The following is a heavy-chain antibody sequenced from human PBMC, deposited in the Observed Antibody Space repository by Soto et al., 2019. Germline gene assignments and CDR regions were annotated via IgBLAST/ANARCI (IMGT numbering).Heavy chain of an antibody. CDR1: GGSISSGDYY. CDR3: ARGDWFHP. V-gene: IGHV4-30-4*01. J-gene: IGHJ5*02. CDR2: IYYTGTT. Sequence: SETLSLTCTVSGGSISSGDYYWNWIRQPPGKGLEWIGYIYYTGTTKYNPSLKSRATLSVDTAKNRFSLNLTSLTAADTAVYYCARGDWFHPWGQGTLVTVS.